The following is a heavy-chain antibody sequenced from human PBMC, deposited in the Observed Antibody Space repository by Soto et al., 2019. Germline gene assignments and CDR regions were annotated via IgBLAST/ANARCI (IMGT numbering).Heavy chain of an antibody. D-gene: IGHD1-1*01. J-gene: IGHJ6*02. V-gene: IGHV4-59*01. CDR3: ARGDGIQLGSLAGRYYYHKMDV. CDR2: IYYSGTA. CDR1: GGSISTYY. Sequence: QVQLRESGPGLVKSSETLSLTCTVSGGSISTYYWSWVRQPPGKGLEWIGYIYYSGTATYNPSLRSRATISVDTSKNQFSLRLSSVTASDTAVYYCARGDGIQLGSLAGRYYYHKMDVWGQGTTVTVYS.